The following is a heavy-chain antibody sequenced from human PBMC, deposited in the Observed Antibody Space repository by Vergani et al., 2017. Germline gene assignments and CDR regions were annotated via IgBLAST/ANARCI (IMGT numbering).Heavy chain of an antibody. J-gene: IGHJ5*02. V-gene: IGHV3-21*01. D-gene: IGHD6-13*01. CDR3: ARDSRSSSWDNWFDP. CDR1: GFTFSSYS. Sequence: EVQLVESGGGLVKPGGSLRLSCAASGFTFSSYSMNWVRQAPGKGLEWVSSISSSSSYIYYADSVKCRFTISRDNAKNSLYLQMNSLRAEDTAVYYCARDSRSSSWDNWFDPWGQRTLVTVSS. CDR2: ISSSSSYI.